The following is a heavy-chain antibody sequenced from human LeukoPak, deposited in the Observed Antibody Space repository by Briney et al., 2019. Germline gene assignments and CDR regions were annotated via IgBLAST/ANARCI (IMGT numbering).Heavy chain of an antibody. J-gene: IGHJ4*02. D-gene: IGHD6-6*01. CDR3: ASWGYEYSSSSLEGPSNY. Sequence: SETLSLTCSVCGGSISSYYWSWIRQPPGKGLEWVGYIYYSGSTNYNPSLKSRVTISVDTSKNQFSLKLSSVTAADTTVYYCASWGYEYSSSSLEGPSNYWGQGTLVTVFS. V-gene: IGHV4-59*01. CDR1: GGSISSYY. CDR2: IYYSGST.